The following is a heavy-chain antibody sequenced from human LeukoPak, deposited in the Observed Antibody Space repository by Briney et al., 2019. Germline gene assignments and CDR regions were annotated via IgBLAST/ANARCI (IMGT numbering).Heavy chain of an antibody. CDR3: ARVSITAAGTYYFDY. D-gene: IGHD6-13*01. CDR2: IYYSGST. CDR1: GGSISSGDYY. J-gene: IGHJ4*02. Sequence: SQTLSLTCTVSGGSISSGDYYWSWIRQPPGKGLEWIGYIYYSGSTYYNPSLKSRVTISVDTSKNQFSLKLSSVTAADTAVYHCARVSITAAGTYYFDYWGQGTLVTVSS. V-gene: IGHV4-30-4*01.